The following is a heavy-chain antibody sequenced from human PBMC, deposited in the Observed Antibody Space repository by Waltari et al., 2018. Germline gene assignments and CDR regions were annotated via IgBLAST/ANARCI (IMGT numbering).Heavy chain of an antibody. CDR1: GFAFAEHY. CDR2: MSGDGGST. V-gene: IGHV3-74*01. J-gene: IGHJ4*02. CDR3: AREGGGFDYTPDY. D-gene: IGHD5-12*01. Sequence: EVQLEESGGGLVQPGGSRRLSWDASGFAFAEHYLHWVRQGTGKGLVWVSRMSGDGGSTSYADSVKGRFTISRDNSKNTLYLQMNSFRAEDTGIYYCAREGGGFDYTPDYWGQGTLVTVSS.